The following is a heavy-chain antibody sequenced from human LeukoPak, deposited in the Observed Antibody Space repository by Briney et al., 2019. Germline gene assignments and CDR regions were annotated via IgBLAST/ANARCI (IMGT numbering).Heavy chain of an antibody. CDR1: GFTFSAYG. D-gene: IGHD1-26*01. CDR2: IWYDGSNI. Sequence: GGSLRLSCAASGFTFSAYGMRRVRQAPGKGLEWVAVIWYDGSNIYYADSVKGRFTISRDNSKNTLYLQMNSQRAEDTAVYYCARDRVQIRIVGSRDAFDIWGQGTMVTVSS. CDR3: ARDRVQIRIVGSRDAFDI. J-gene: IGHJ3*02. V-gene: IGHV3-33*01.